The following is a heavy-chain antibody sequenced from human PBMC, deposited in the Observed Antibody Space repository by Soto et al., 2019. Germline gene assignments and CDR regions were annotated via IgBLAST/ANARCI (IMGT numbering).Heavy chain of an antibody. CDR3: ARDIVVVPAAIPPSGAFDI. V-gene: IGHV1-69*01. J-gene: IGHJ3*02. CDR1: GGNFSSYA. Sequence: QVQLVQSGAEVKKPGSSVKVSCKASGGNFSSYAISWVRQAPGQGLEWMGGIIPIFGTANYAQKFQGRVTITAYESTSTAYMELSSLRSEDTAVYYCARDIVVVPAAIPPSGAFDIWGQGTMVTVSS. D-gene: IGHD2-2*01. CDR2: IIPIFGTA.